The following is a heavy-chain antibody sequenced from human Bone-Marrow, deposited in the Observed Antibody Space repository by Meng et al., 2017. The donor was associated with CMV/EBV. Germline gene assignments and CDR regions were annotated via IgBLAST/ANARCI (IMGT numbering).Heavy chain of an antibody. Sequence: GESLKISCAASGFTFSSYSMNWVRQAPGKGLEWVAVISYDGSNKYYADSVKGRFTISRDNSKNTLYLQMNSLRAEDTAVYYCARDLDIVVVPAAISYYYYYGMDVWGQGTTVTVSS. CDR3: ARDLDIVVVPAAISYYYYYGMDV. CDR2: ISYDGSNK. V-gene: IGHV3-30*03. CDR1: GFTFSSYS. J-gene: IGHJ6*02. D-gene: IGHD2-2*02.